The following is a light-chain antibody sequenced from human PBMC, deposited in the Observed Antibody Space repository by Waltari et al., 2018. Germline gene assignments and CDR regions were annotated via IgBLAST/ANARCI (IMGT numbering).Light chain of an antibody. CDR2: GAS. V-gene: IGKV3-20*01. Sequence: ELVLTQSHGSLSSSPGERVTLSCRASQSVSRALAWYQQKPGQAPRLLIFGASNRATGIPDRFSGSGSETDFSLTISRLEPEDFAVYYCQHYVRLPATFGRGTKVEIK. CDR3: QHYVRLPAT. J-gene: IGKJ1*01. CDR1: QSVSRA.